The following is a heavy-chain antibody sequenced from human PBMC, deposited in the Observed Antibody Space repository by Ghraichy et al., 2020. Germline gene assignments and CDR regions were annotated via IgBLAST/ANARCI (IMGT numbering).Heavy chain of an antibody. V-gene: IGHV4-59*01. CDR1: GGSISNYY. Sequence: SQTLSLTCTVSGGSISNYYWSWIRQPPGKGLEWIGYIYYSGSTNYNPSLKSRVTISVDTSKNQFSLKLSSGTAADTAGYYCARAPSGGTAAGARYYYYMDVWGKGTTVTVSS. CDR3: ARAPSGGTAAGARYYYYMDV. D-gene: IGHD6-13*01. J-gene: IGHJ6*03. CDR2: IYYSGST.